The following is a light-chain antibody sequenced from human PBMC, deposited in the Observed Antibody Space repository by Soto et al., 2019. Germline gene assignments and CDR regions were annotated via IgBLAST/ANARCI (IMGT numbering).Light chain of an antibody. CDR1: QSVSSNY. CDR3: QQYGSYPFT. Sequence: EIVLTQSPGTLSLSPGERATLSCRASQSVSSNYLAWYQQKPGQAPRLLIYGASSRATGFPDRFSGSGSGTDFTLTISRLEPEDFAVYYCQQYGSYPFTFGGGTTVEI. CDR2: GAS. V-gene: IGKV3-20*01. J-gene: IGKJ4*01.